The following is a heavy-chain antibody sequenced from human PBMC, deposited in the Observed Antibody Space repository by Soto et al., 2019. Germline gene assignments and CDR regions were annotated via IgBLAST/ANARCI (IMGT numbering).Heavy chain of an antibody. D-gene: IGHD3-10*01. J-gene: IGHJ4*02. V-gene: IGHV4-4*02. Sequence: QVQLQESGPGLVKPSGTLSLTCAVSGGSISSSNWWSWVRQPPGKGLQWIGEIYHSGSTNYIPSLKSLVTRSVDKSRNQFSRKLSSVTAADTAVYYCARRWGEGRVDYWGQGTLVTVSS. CDR3: ARRWGEGRVDY. CDR2: IYHSGST. CDR1: GGSISSSNW.